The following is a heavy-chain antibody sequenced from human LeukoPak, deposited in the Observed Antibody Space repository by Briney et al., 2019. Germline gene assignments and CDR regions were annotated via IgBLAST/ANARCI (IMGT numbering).Heavy chain of an antibody. D-gene: IGHD5-12*01. CDR3: ARVPYSGYDSAYYYGMDV. CDR2: ISSSSTYI. Sequence: PGGSLRLSCAASGFTFNSYNMNWVCQAPGQGLEWVSSISSSSTYIYYADSVKGRFTISRDNAKNSLYLQMNSLRAEDTAVYYCARVPYSGYDSAYYYGMDVWGQGTTVTVSS. CDR1: GFTFNSYN. J-gene: IGHJ6*02. V-gene: IGHV3-21*01.